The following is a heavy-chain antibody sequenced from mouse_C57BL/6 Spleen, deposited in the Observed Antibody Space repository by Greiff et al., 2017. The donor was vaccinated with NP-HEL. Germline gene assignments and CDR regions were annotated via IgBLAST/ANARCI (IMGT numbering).Heavy chain of an antibody. J-gene: IGHJ4*01. CDR1: GYTFTSYW. V-gene: IGHV1-59*01. CDR2: IDPSDSYA. Sequence: QVQLQQPGAELVRPGTSVKLSCKASGYTFTSYWLHWVKQRPGQGLEWIGVIDPSDSYAYYNPQLTGQATLPVDTSSSTAYMQLSSRTSEDSAVYYCAREGDYYAMDYWGQGTSVTVSS. CDR3: AREGDYYAMDY. D-gene: IGHD3-3*01.